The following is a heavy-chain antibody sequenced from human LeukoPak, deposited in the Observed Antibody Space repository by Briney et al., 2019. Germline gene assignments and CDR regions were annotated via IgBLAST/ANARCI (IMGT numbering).Heavy chain of an antibody. CDR2: FDPEDGET. CDR3: ATDRMVRGVIVNWFDP. J-gene: IGHJ5*02. Sequence: ASVKVSCKVSEYTLTELSMHWVRQAPGRGLEWMGGFDPEDGETIYAQKFQGRVTMTEDTSTDTAYMELSSLRSEDTAVYYCATDRMVRGVIVNWFDPWGQGTLVTVSS. D-gene: IGHD3-10*01. CDR1: EYTLTELS. V-gene: IGHV1-24*01.